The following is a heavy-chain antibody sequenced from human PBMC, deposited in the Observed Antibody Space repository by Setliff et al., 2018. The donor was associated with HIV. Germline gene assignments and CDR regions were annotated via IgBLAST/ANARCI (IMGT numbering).Heavy chain of an antibody. CDR1: GYSFTSYG. Sequence: ASVKVSCKASGYSFTSYGINWVRQAPGQGLEWMGWISPYNGNTDYAQNFQGSVTMTTDTSTSTAWTSTSTAYMELRSLRSDDTAVYYCASCMAGHYYYYMDVWGKGTTVTVSS. V-gene: IGHV1-18*01. CDR3: ASCMAGHYYYYMDV. CDR2: ISPYNGNT. D-gene: IGHD6-19*01. J-gene: IGHJ6*03.